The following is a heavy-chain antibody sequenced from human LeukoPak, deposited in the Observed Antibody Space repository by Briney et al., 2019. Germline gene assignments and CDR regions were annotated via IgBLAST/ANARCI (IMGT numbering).Heavy chain of an antibody. CDR3: ARHKRGYYSPFDI. V-gene: IGHV3-7*01. CDR1: GFTFSSYG. D-gene: IGHD3-10*01. Sequence: PGGSLRLSCAASGFTFSSYGMNWVRQAPGKGLEWVANIKLDGSEEYYVDSVKGRFTISRDNAKNSLFLQMNSLRAEDTAIYYCARHKRGYYSPFDIWGQGTMVTVSS. J-gene: IGHJ3*02. CDR2: IKLDGSEE.